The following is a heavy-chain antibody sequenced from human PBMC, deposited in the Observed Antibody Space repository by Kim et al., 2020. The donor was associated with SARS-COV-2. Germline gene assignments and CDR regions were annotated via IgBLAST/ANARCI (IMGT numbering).Heavy chain of an antibody. D-gene: IGHD2-21*02. CDR2: IIPIFGTA. V-gene: IGHV1-69*13. J-gene: IGHJ6*02. CDR1: GGTFSSYA. Sequence: SVKVSCKASGGTFSSYAISWVRQAPGQGLEWMGGIIPIFGTANYAQKFQGRVTITADESTSTAYMELSSLRSEDTAVYYCARVTSPYCGGDCYSVLRAFGYYYYGMDVWGQGTTVTVSS. CDR3: ARVTSPYCGGDCYSVLRAFGYYYYGMDV.